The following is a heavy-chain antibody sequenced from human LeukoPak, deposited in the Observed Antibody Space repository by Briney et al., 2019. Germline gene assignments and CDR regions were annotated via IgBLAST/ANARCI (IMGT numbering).Heavy chain of an antibody. CDR3: ARAGQWLLLYYFDY. Sequence: ASVNVSCMASGYTFTGYYMHWVRQAPGQGLEWMGWINPNSGGTNYAQKFQGRVTMTRDTSISTAYMELSRLRSDDTAVYYCARAGQWLLLYYFDYWGQGTLVTVSS. CDR2: INPNSGGT. CDR1: GYTFTGYY. D-gene: IGHD6-19*01. J-gene: IGHJ4*02. V-gene: IGHV1-2*02.